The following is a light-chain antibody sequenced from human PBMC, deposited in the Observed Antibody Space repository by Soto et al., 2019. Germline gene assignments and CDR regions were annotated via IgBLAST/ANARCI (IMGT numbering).Light chain of an antibody. Sequence: QSALTQPASVSGSPGQSITISCTGTNSDVGSYNLVSWYQQHPGKAPKLMISEATKRPSGVSNRFSGSKSGNTASLTISGLQAEDEADYYCCSYAGSSTWVFGGGTKLTVL. J-gene: IGLJ3*02. CDR2: EAT. V-gene: IGLV2-23*01. CDR1: NSDVGSYNL. CDR3: CSYAGSSTWV.